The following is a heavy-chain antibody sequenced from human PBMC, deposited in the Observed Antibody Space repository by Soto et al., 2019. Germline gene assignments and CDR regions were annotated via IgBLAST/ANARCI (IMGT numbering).Heavy chain of an antibody. CDR3: ARDQLEGNWFDP. CDR1: GGSISSSSYY. D-gene: IGHD1-1*01. J-gene: IGHJ5*02. Sequence: SETLSLTCTVSGGSISSSSYYWGWIRQPPGKGLEWIGSIYYSGSTYYNPSLKSRVTISVETSKNQFSLKLSSVTAADTAVYYCARDQLEGNWFDPWGQGTLVTVSS. CDR2: IYYSGST. V-gene: IGHV4-39*07.